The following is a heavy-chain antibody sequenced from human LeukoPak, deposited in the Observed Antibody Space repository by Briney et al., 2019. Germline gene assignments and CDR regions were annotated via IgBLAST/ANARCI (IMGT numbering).Heavy chain of an antibody. J-gene: IGHJ3*02. D-gene: IGHD2-15*01. Sequence: SETLSLTCAVYGGSLSGYYWSWIRQPPGKGLEWIGEINHSGSTNYNPSLKSRVTISVDTSKNQFSLKLSTVTAADTAVYYCARGSPSRYCSGGSCYSYAFDIWGQGTMVTVSS. CDR2: INHSGST. V-gene: IGHV4-34*01. CDR1: GGSLSGYY. CDR3: ARGSPSRYCSGGSCYSYAFDI.